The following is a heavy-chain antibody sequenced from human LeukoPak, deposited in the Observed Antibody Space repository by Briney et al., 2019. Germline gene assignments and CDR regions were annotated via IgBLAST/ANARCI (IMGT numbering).Heavy chain of an antibody. J-gene: IGHJ4*02. Sequence: PGGSLRLSCAASGFTFSSYEMNWVRQAPGKGLEWVSYISSSGSTIYYGDSVKGRFTISRDNAKNSLYLQMNSLRAEDTAVYYCARDRYDSSGYYFDYWGQGTLVTVSS. D-gene: IGHD3-22*01. CDR2: ISSSGSTI. CDR1: GFTFSSYE. V-gene: IGHV3-48*03. CDR3: ARDRYDSSGYYFDY.